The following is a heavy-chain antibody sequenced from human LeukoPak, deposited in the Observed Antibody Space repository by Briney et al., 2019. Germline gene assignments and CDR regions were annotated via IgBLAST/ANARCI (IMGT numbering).Heavy chain of an antibody. CDR1: GYTFMGYY. Sequence: ASVKVSCKASGYTFMGYYIHWVRQAPGQGLEWMGWINPKSGGTNYAQKFQGWVTVTRDTSISTAYMELSRLRSVDTAVYYCARRRDGYKNYFDYWGQGTLVTVSS. D-gene: IGHD5-24*01. CDR3: ARRRDGYKNYFDY. V-gene: IGHV1-2*04. CDR2: INPKSGGT. J-gene: IGHJ4*02.